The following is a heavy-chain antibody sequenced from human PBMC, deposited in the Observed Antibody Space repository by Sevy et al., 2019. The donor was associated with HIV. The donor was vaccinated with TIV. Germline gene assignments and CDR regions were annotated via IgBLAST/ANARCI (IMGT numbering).Heavy chain of an antibody. V-gene: IGHV3-23*01. J-gene: IGHJ6*02. Sequence: GGSLRLSCAASGFTFSSYAMSWVRQAPGKGLEWVSAFSGSGGSTYYADSVKGRFTISRDNSKNTLYLQMNSLRAEDTAVYYCAKDIVVVVAAHDGMDVWGQGTTVTVSS. D-gene: IGHD2-15*01. CDR1: GFTFSSYA. CDR3: AKDIVVVVAAHDGMDV. CDR2: FSGSGGST.